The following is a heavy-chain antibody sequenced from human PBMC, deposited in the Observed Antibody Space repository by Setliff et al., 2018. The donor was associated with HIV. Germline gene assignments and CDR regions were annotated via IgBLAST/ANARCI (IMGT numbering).Heavy chain of an antibody. D-gene: IGHD3-22*01. CDR3: VRSPGSFVSTDSTEAGDY. Sequence: ASVKVSCKTSEYDINDQYINWVRQAPGQGLEWMGWINLNTGATKYAQKLQVRVTLTRDTSMTTAYMELRSLRSDDTAVYYCVRSPGSFVSTDSTEAGDYWRQRTLVTVSS. CDR2: INLNTGAT. V-gene: IGHV1-2*02. J-gene: IGHJ4*02. CDR1: EYDINDQY.